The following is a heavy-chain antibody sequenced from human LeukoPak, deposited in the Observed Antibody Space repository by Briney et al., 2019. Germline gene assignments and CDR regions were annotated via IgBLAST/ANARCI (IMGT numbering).Heavy chain of an antibody. CDR1: GYTFTSYD. CDR2: MNPNSGNT. CDR3: TRGVMKGSGKTFDY. J-gene: IGHJ4*02. Sequence: GASVKVSCKTSGYTFTSYDINWVRQATGQGLEWMGWMNPNSGNTGYAQKFQGRVTMTRNTSISTAYMELSSLRSEDTAVYFCTRGVMKGSGKTFDYWGQGTLVPVSS. D-gene: IGHD3-10*01. V-gene: IGHV1-8*01.